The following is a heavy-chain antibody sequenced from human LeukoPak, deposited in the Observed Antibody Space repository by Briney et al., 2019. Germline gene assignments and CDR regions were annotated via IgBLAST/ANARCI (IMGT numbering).Heavy chain of an antibody. CDR3: ARQTYYDFWSGYPRVPYYFDY. D-gene: IGHD3-3*01. CDR2: IYHSGST. CDR1: GGSISSSSYY. J-gene: IGHJ4*02. Sequence: PSETLSLTCTVSGGSISSSSYYWGWIRQPPGKGLEWIGSIYHSGSTYYNPSLKSRVTISVDTSKNQFSLKLSSVTAADTAVYYCARQTYYDFWSGYPRVPYYFDYWGQGTLVTVSS. V-gene: IGHV4-39*07.